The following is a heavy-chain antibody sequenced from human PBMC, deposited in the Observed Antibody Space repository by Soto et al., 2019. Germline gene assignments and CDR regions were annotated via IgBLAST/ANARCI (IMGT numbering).Heavy chain of an antibody. CDR1: GFTFSSYA. D-gene: IGHD6-13*01. J-gene: IGHJ6*02. CDR3: AKASIAAAGYPDYYYGMDV. Sequence: GSLRLSCAASGFTFSSYAMSWVRQAPGKGLEWVSAISGSGGSTYYADSVKGRFTISRDNSKNTLYLQMNSLRAEDTAVYYCAKASIAAAGYPDYYYGMDVWGQGTTVTVSS. V-gene: IGHV3-23*01. CDR2: ISGSGGST.